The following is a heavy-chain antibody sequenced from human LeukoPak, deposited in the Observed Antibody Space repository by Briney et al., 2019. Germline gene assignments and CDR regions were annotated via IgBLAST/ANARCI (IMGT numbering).Heavy chain of an antibody. D-gene: IGHD5-24*01. J-gene: IGHJ5*02. CDR1: GGSIDRSNYY. CDR2: IYYTGTT. Sequence: PSETLSLTCTVSGGSIDRSNYYWAWIRQTPGQGLEWIGSIYYTGTTYYNPSLKSRVTISVDTSTNQFSLNLNSVTAADTAVYYCARRFIDYNNYGSNWFDPWGQGILVTVSS. V-gene: IGHV4-39*01. CDR3: ARRFIDYNNYGSNWFDP.